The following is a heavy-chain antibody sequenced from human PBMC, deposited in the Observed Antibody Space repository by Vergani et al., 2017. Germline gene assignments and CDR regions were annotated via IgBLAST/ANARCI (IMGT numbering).Heavy chain of an antibody. J-gene: IGHJ4*02. CDR2: IYSGGST. V-gene: IGHV3-53*01. Sequence: EVQLVESGGGLIQPGGSLRLSCAASGFTVSSNYMSWVRQAPGKGLEWVSVIYSGGSTYYADSVKGRFTISRDNSKNTLYLQMNSLRAEDTAVYYCARVSYRGRVYFDYWGRGTLVTVSS. CDR3: ARVSYRGRVYFDY. D-gene: IGHD3-16*01. CDR1: GFTVSSNY.